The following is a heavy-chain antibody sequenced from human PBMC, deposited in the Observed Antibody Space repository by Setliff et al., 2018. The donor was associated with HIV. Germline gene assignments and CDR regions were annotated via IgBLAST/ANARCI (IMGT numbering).Heavy chain of an antibody. CDR3: ATVNTVGYNYYGMDV. CDR1: GDTFTKYG. J-gene: IGHJ6*02. Sequence: ASVKVSCKASGDTFTKYGISWVRQAPGQGLEWMGWISTYNGNTNYAQKLQGRVTMTTDTSTSTAYMELRSLRSDDTAVYFCATVNTVGYNYYGMDVWGQGTTVTVS. D-gene: IGHD5-18*01. CDR2: ISTYNGNT. V-gene: IGHV1-18*01.